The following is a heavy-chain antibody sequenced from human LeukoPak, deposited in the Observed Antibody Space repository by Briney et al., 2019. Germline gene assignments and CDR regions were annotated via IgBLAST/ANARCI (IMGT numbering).Heavy chain of an antibody. V-gene: IGHV3-48*02. CDR2: ISSSSRTI. CDR1: GFTFSSHS. J-gene: IGHJ4*02. Sequence: GGSLRLSCAASGFTFSSHSMNCVRQAPGKGLEGVSYISSSSRTIYYADSVKGRFTISRDNAKDSQYRQMNSLRDEDTAVYYCATGDFLTGFDFWGQGALVTVSS. D-gene: IGHD3/OR15-3a*01. CDR3: ATGDFLTGFDF.